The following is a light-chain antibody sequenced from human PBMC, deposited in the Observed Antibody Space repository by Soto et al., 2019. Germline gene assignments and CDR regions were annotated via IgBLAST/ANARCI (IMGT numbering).Light chain of an antibody. CDR3: QQYNNHYS. J-gene: IGKJ2*03. V-gene: IGKV1-5*01. CDR2: DAS. CDR1: QSISSW. Sequence: DIQLTQSPSFLSASVGDRVTITCRASQSISSWLAWYQQKPGKAPKLLIYDASSLESGVPSRFSGSGSGTEFSLTISSLQPDDSATYYCQQYNNHYSFGQGTKVDI.